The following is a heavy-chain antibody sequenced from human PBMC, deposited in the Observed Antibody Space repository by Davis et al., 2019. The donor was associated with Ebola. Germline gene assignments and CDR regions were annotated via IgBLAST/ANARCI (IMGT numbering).Heavy chain of an antibody. Sequence: ASVKVSCKASGYTFTGYYMHWVRQAPGQGLEWMGWINPNSGGTNYAQKFQGWVTMTRDTSISTAYMELSRLRSDDTAVYYCARGYSSGRIVYFQHWGQGTLVTVSS. CDR2: INPNSGGT. J-gene: IGHJ1*01. V-gene: IGHV1-2*04. CDR1: GYTFTGYY. D-gene: IGHD6-19*01. CDR3: ARGYSSGRIVYFQH.